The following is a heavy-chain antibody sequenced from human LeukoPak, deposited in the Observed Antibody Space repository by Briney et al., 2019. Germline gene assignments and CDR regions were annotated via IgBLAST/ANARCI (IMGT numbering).Heavy chain of an antibody. CDR1: GDSISSYY. CDR2: MYYSGST. D-gene: IGHD3-10*01. Sequence: PSETLSLTCTVSGDSISSYYWSWIRQPPGKGLEWISFMYYSGSTDYNPSLKSRVTISLDTSKSQFSLELSSVTAADTAVYYCARHSRSGGSFYCWGQGTLVTVSS. CDR3: ARHSRSGGSFYC. J-gene: IGHJ4*02. V-gene: IGHV4-59*08.